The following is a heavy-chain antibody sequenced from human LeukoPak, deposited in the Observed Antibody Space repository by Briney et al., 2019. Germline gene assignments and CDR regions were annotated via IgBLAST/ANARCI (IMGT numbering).Heavy chain of an antibody. V-gene: IGHV3-30*04. CDR2: ISYDGSSK. CDR1: GFTFSSSV. Sequence: PGGSLRLSCAASGFTFSSSVMHWVRQAPGKELEWVAIISYDGSSKNYADSVKGRFTISRDNSKNTLYLQMNSLRAEDTAVYYCARAFVGGYYDAFDIWGQGTMVTVSS. D-gene: IGHD3-22*01. J-gene: IGHJ3*02. CDR3: ARAFVGGYYDAFDI.